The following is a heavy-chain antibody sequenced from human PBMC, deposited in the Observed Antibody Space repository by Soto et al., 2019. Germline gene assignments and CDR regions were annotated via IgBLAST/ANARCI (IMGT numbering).Heavy chain of an antibody. CDR2: IYYSGST. CDR1: GGSISSSSYY. J-gene: IGHJ5*02. CDR3: ARIAVRHYSGSGSYRPNWFDP. Sequence: QLQLQESGPGLVKPSETLSLTCTVSGGSISSSSYYWGWIRQPPGKGLEWIGSIYYSGSTYYNPSLKSRVTISVDTSNNQFSLKLSSVTAADTAVNYCARIAVRHYSGSGSYRPNWFDPWGQGTLVTVSS. D-gene: IGHD3-10*01. V-gene: IGHV4-39*01.